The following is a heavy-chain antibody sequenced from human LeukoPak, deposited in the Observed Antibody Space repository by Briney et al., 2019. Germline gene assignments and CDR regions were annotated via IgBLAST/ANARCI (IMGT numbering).Heavy chain of an antibody. Sequence: PPQTLSLTCTISGGSSNNGDYYWSWIRQPPGKGLEWIGYIYYSRNTIYNPSLKSRVTILVDTSKHQFSLKLSSVTAADTAVYYCARAKGDYWGQGTLVTVSS. CDR1: GGSSNNGDYY. V-gene: IGHV4-30-4*01. CDR3: ARAKGDY. J-gene: IGHJ4*02. CDR2: IYYSRNT.